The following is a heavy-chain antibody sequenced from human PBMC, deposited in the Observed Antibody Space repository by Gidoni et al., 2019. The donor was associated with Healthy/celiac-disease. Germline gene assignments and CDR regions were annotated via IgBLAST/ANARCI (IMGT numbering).Heavy chain of an antibody. Sequence: QVQLVQSGAEVKKPGSSVKVSCKASGGTFSSYAISWVRQAPGQGLEWMGRIIPILGIANYEEKFQGRVTITADKATITAYMEAGSLRSEDTAVYYGARVGAYCSGGSCYWGGVYYYYGMDVWGQGTTVTVSS. CDR1: GGTFSSYA. CDR2: IIPILGIA. J-gene: IGHJ6*02. V-gene: IGHV1-69*04. D-gene: IGHD2-15*01. CDR3: ARVGAYCSGGSCYWGGVYYYYGMDV.